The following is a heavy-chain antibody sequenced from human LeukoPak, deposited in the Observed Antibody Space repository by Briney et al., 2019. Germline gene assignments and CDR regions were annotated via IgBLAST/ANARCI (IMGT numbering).Heavy chain of an antibody. CDR1: GGSFSGYY. CDR3: ARRTSIAAPAYYFDY. CDR2: INHSGST. J-gene: IGHJ4*02. D-gene: IGHD6-6*01. Sequence: SETLSLTCAVYGGSFSGYYWSSIRQPPGKGLEWIGEINHSGSTNYNPSLKSRATISVDTSKNQFSLKLSSVTAADTAVYYCARRTSIAAPAYYFDYWGQGTLVTVSS. V-gene: IGHV4-34*01.